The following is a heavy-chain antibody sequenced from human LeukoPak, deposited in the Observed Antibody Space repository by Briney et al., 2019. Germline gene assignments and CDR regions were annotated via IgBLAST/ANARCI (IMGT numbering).Heavy chain of an antibody. Sequence: GGSLRLSCEASGFTFSSYAMSWVRQAPGKGLEWVSAITYNGDDTYYADSVKGRFTISRDNSKNTLYLQMNSLRAEDTAVYYCAKDQGRGVRASENWGQGTLVTVSS. CDR3: AKDQGRGVRASEN. V-gene: IGHV3-23*01. CDR2: ITYNGDDT. D-gene: IGHD3-10*01. J-gene: IGHJ4*02. CDR1: GFTFSSYA.